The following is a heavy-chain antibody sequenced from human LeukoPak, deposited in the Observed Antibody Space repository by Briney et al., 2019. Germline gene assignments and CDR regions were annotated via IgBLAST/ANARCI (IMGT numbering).Heavy chain of an antibody. CDR2: ISTYNGDT. J-gene: IGHJ6*03. CDR1: GYTFTSYG. Sequence: ASVKVSCKASGYTFTSYGINWVRQAPGQGLEWMGWISTYNGDTNYAQKLQGRVTMTTDRSTSTAYMELRSLRSDDTAVYYCARGPIIDIAIVPAADEYYYMDVWGKGTTVTVSS. D-gene: IGHD2-2*01. V-gene: IGHV1-18*01. CDR3: ARGPIIDIAIVPAADEYYYMDV.